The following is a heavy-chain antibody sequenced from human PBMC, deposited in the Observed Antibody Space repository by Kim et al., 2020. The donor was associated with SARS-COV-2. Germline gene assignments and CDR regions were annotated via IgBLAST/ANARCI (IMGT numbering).Heavy chain of an antibody. D-gene: IGHD2-15*01. J-gene: IGHJ2*01. V-gene: IGHV4-34*13. CDR3: ARRGSHAWWPDWYFDL. Sequence: SLKSRVTRSVDTSKPQFSLKLSSGTAADTAVYYCARRGSHAWWPDWYFDLWGRGTLVTVSS.